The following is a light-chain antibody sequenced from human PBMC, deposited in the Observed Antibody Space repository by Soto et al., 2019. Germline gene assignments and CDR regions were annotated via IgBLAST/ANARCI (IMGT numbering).Light chain of an antibody. Sequence: QSALTQPASVSASPGQSITISCTGTSSDVGGYDYVSWYQQHPGKAPKLIIYQVTNRPSGVSNRFSGSKSGNTASLTISGLQPEDEADYYCSSYTSTEIGVIGGGTKLTVL. J-gene: IGLJ3*02. V-gene: IGLV2-14*01. CDR2: QVT. CDR1: SSDVGGYDY. CDR3: SSYTSTEIGV.